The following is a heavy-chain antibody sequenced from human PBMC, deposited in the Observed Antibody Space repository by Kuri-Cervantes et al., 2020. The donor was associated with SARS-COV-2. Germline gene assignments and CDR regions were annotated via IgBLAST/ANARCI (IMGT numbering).Heavy chain of an antibody. CDR1: GFTFSSYE. D-gene: IGHD2-15*01. CDR2: ISSSGSTI. V-gene: IGHV3-48*03. CDR3: ARSYCSGGSCYSNWFDP. J-gene: IGHJ5*02. Sequence: GGSLRLSCAASGFTFSSYEMNWVRQAPGKGLEWVSYISSSGSTIYYADSVKGRFTISRDNAKNSLYLQMNSLRAEDTAVYYCARSYCSGGSCYSNWFDPWGQGTLVTVSS.